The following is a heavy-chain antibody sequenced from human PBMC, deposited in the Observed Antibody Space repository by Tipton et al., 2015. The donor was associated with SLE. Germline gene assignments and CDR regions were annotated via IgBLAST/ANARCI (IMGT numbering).Heavy chain of an antibody. Sequence: SLRLSCVASGFSFSTYGMHWVRQAPGKGLEWVSFMRYDGSNEFYADYVKGRFTISRDNSKNTLFLQMNSLRAEDTAVYYCATGGSYNFWSGSPLYWGQGTLVTVSS. CDR1: GFSFSTYG. J-gene: IGHJ4*02. V-gene: IGHV3-30*02. CDR2: MRYDGSNE. D-gene: IGHD3-3*01. CDR3: ATGGSYNFWSGSPLY.